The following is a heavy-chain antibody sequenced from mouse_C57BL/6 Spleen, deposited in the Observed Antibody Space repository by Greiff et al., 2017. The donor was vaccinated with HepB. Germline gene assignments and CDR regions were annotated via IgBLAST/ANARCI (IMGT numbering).Heavy chain of an antibody. Sequence: QVQLKQPGTELVKPGASVKLSCKASGYTFTSYWMHWVKQRPGQGLEWIGNINPSNGGTNYNEKFKSKATLTVDKPSSTAYMQLSSLTSEDSAVYYCARGGTTVVVDYWGQGTTLTVSS. D-gene: IGHD1-1*01. CDR1: GYTFTSYW. CDR3: ARGGTTVVVDY. V-gene: IGHV1-53*01. J-gene: IGHJ2*01. CDR2: INPSNGGT.